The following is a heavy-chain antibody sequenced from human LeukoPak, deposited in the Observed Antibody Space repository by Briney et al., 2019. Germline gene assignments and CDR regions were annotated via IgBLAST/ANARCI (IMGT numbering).Heavy chain of an antibody. CDR3: ARVQLVTAFDI. J-gene: IGHJ3*02. CDR1: GGSISSYY. V-gene: IGHV4-59*08. CDR2: IYYSGST. Sequence: SETLSLTCTVSGGSISSYYWSWIRQPPGKGLEWIGYIYYSGSTNYDPSLKSRVTISVDTSKNQFSLKLSSVTAADTAVYYCARVQLVTAFDIWGQGTMVTVSS. D-gene: IGHD6-13*01.